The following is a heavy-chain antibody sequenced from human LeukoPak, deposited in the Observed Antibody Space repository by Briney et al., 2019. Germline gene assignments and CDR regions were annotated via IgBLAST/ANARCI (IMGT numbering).Heavy chain of an antibody. CDR3: ARDNPGDIVVVPAVSGPGYYGMDV. J-gene: IGHJ6*02. V-gene: IGHV3-21*01. Sequence: PGGSLRLSCAASGFTFSSYSMNWVRQAPGKGLEWVSSISSSSSYIYYADSVKGRFTISRDNAKNSLYLQMNSLRAEDTAVYYCARDNPGDIVVVPAVSGPGYYGMDVWGQGTTVTVSS. CDR2: ISSSSSYI. D-gene: IGHD2-2*01. CDR1: GFTFSSYS.